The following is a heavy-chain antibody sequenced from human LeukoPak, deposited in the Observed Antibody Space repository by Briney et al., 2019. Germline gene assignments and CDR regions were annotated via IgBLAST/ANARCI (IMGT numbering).Heavy chain of an antibody. CDR3: AKEHVYGDNIKIYFEY. CDR1: GFTFSSYA. D-gene: IGHD4-17*01. V-gene: IGHV3-23*01. J-gene: IGHJ4*02. CDR2: ISASGGST. Sequence: PGGSLRLSCAASGFTFSSYAMGWVRQATGKGLECVSAISASGGSTYYADSVKGRFTISRDNSKNTQYLQMNSLRAEDTAVYYCAKEHVYGDNIKIYFEYGGQGTLVTVSS.